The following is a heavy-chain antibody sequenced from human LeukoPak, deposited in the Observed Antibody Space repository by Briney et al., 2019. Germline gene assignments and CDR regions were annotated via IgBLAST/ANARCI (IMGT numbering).Heavy chain of an antibody. CDR3: ARTLTVTTAFDY. CDR2: INPNGGGT. V-gene: IGHV1-2*02. J-gene: IGHJ4*02. D-gene: IGHD4-17*01. Sequence: VASVKVSCKASGYTFTGYYMHWVRQAPGQGLEWMGWINPNGGGTNYAQKFQGRVTMTRDTSISTAYMELSRLRSDDTAVYYCARTLTVTTAFDYWGQGTLVTVSS. CDR1: GYTFTGYY.